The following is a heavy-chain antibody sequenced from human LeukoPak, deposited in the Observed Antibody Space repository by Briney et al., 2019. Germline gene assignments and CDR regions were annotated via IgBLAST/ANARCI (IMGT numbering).Heavy chain of an antibody. V-gene: IGHV1-2*02. CDR3: ARDRRGWELLPRYAFDI. J-gene: IGHJ3*02. CDR1: GYTFTGYY. Sequence: ASAKVSCKASGYTFTGYYMHWVRQAPGQGLEWMGWINPNSGGTNYAQKFQGRVTMTRDTSISTAYMELSRLRSDDTAVYYCARDRRGWELLPRYAFDIWGQGTMVTVSS. D-gene: IGHD1-26*01. CDR2: INPNSGGT.